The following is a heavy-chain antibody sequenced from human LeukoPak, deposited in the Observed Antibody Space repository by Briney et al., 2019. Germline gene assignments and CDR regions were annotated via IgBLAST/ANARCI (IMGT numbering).Heavy chain of an antibody. J-gene: IGHJ4*02. CDR3: ATEEDDYGNY. CDR2: INPSGGST. V-gene: IGHV1-46*01. Sequence: EWMGIINPSGGSTSYAQKFQGRVTITRDTSTSTVYMELSSLRSEDTAVYYCATEEDDYGNYWGQGTLVTVSS. D-gene: IGHD4-17*01.